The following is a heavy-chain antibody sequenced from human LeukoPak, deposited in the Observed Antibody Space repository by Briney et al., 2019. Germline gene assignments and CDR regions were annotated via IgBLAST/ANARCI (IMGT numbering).Heavy chain of an antibody. CDR2: ISYDGGNE. CDR1: GFSFGRYG. D-gene: IGHD3-9*01. J-gene: IGHJ4*02. V-gene: IGHV3-30*18. CDR3: AKDRSTYNVLTGYQDY. Sequence: PGRSLRLSCAVSGFSFGRYGMHWVRQAPGKGPEGVALISYDGGNEDYVDSVKGRFTVSRDNSRNTLYLQMNSLRPEDTGVYYCAKDRSTYNVLTGYQDYWGQGTLVTVSS.